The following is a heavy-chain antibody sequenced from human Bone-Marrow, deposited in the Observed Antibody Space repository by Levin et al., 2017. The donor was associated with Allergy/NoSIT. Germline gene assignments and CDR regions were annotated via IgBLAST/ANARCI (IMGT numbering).Heavy chain of an antibody. CDR3: AKFSFVFGGNYFDY. D-gene: IGHD3-16*01. V-gene: IGHV3-23*01. CDR1: GFTFSSYA. CDR2: IIAGGYT. Sequence: SCAASGFTFSSYAMSWVRQAPGKGLEWVSSIIAGGYTYYADSVQGRFTISRDNSKNTLYLQMNSLRAEDTALYYCAKFSFVFGGNYFDYWGQGTLVTVSS. J-gene: IGHJ4*02.